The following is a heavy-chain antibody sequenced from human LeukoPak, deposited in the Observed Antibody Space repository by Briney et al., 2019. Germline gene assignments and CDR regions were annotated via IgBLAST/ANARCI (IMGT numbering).Heavy chain of an antibody. D-gene: IGHD4/OR15-4a*01. V-gene: IGHV1-2*02. CDR1: GYTFTDYY. CDR3: AADYAAGANGASGY. J-gene: IGHJ4*02. CDR2: VNLNSGGT. Sequence: GASVKVSCKASGYTFTDYYMYWVRQAPGQGPEWMGWVNLNSGGTQYVQKFQGRVTMTEDTSTDTAYMELSSLGSQDTAVYYCAADYAAGANGASGYWGQGTLVTVS.